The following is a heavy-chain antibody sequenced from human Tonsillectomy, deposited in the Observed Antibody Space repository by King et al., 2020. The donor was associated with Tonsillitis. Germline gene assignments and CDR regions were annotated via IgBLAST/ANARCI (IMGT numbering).Heavy chain of an antibody. D-gene: IGHD3-22*01. J-gene: IGHJ6*02. V-gene: IGHV1-2*02. Sequence: QVQLVESGAEVKKPGASVKVSCKASGYTFTGYYMHWVRQAPGQGLEWMGWINPNSGGTNYAQNFQGRVTMTRDTSISTAYMELSRLRSDDTAVYYCAGQSSNYYDSSYYDLDVWGQGTTVTVSS. CDR3: AGQSSNYYDSSYYDLDV. CDR2: INPNSGGT. CDR1: GYTFTGYY.